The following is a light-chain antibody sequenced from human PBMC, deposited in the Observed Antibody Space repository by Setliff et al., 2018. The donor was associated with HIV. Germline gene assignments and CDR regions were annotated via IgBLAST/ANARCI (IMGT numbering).Light chain of an antibody. CDR3: CSYAGSYTFV. Sequence: QSVLAQPRSVSGSPGQSVTISRTGTSSDVGGYNSVSWYQQHPGKAPKLMIYDVSKRPSGVPDRFSGSKSGNTASLTISGLQAEDEADYYCCSYAGSYTFVFGTGTKVTVL. CDR2: DVS. V-gene: IGLV2-11*01. CDR1: SSDVGGYNS. J-gene: IGLJ1*01.